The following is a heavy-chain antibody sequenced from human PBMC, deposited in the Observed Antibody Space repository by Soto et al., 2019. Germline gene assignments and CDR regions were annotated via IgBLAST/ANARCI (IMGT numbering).Heavy chain of an antibody. CDR1: GFTFSSYS. CDR2: ISSSSSYI. CDR3: ARGRAPNSGYDFGPNWFDP. V-gene: IGHV3-21*01. J-gene: IGHJ5*02. Sequence: GGSLSLSCAASGFTFSSYSMNWVRQAPGKGLEWVSSISSSSSYIYYADSVKGRFTISRDNAKNSLYLQMNSLRAEDTAVYYCARGRAPNSGYDFGPNWFDPWGQGTLVTVSS. D-gene: IGHD5-12*01.